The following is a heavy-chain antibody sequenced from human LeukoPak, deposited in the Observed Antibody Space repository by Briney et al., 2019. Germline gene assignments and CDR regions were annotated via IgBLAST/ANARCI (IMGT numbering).Heavy chain of an antibody. D-gene: IGHD3-10*01. CDR3: ATPRASGFDAFDI. CDR1: GFTFSDYS. V-gene: IGHV3-21*01. Sequence: GGSLRLSCVASGFTFSDYSMNWVRQAPGKGLEWVSFISTTGNYIYYADSVKGRLTISRDNAKNSLYLQMNSLKAEDTAVYYCATPRASGFDAFDIWGQGTLVTVST. CDR2: ISTTGNYI. J-gene: IGHJ3*02.